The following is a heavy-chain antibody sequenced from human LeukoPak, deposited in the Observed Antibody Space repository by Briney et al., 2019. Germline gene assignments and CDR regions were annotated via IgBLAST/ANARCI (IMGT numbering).Heavy chain of an antibody. Sequence: PGGSLRLSCAASGFTFSDYSMNWIRQAPGKGLEWIGEINHSGSTNSNPSLKSRVTISVDTSKNQFSLKLSSVTAADTAVYYCARQQIYVDTAMVDYFDYWGQGTLVTVSS. CDR1: GFTFSDYS. V-gene: IGHV4-34*01. CDR2: INHSGST. D-gene: IGHD5-18*01. J-gene: IGHJ4*02. CDR3: ARQQIYVDTAMVDYFDY.